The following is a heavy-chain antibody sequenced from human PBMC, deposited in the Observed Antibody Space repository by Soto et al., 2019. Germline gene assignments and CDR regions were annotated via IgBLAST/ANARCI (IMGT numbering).Heavy chain of an antibody. CDR2: VYHSGST. V-gene: IGHV4-59*01. Sequence: SETLSLTCSVSGGSMRNYYWNWIRQPPGRGLEWIGYVYHSGSTNYNPSLKSRVSMSVDVSRNHFSLTLHSVTAADTAVYFCTSSYSTSSSPDYWGQGALVTVSS. CDR3: TSSYSTSSSPDY. J-gene: IGHJ4*02. CDR1: GGSMRNYY. D-gene: IGHD6-6*01.